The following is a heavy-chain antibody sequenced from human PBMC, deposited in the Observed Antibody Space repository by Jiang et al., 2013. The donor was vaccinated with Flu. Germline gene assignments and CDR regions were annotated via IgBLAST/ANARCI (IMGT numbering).Heavy chain of an antibody. CDR1: GYTLTELS. CDR3: ATAKLYNWNDENSWYPDY. J-gene: IGHJ4*02. D-gene: IGHD1-1*01. V-gene: IGHV1-24*01. CDR2: FDPEDGET. Sequence: GAEVKKPGASVKVSCKVSGYTLTELSMHWVRQAPGKGLEWMGGFDPEDGETIYAQKFQGRVTMTEDTSTDTAYMELSSLRSEDTAVYYCATAKLYNWNDENSWYPDYWGQGTLVTVSS.